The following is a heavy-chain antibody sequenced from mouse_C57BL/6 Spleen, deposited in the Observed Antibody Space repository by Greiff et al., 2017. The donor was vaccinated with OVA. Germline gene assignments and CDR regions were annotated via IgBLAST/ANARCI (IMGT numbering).Heavy chain of an antibody. CDR2: ISSSGST. J-gene: IGHJ1*03. V-gene: IGHV3-8*01. D-gene: IGHD1-1*01. Sequence: VQLKESGPGLAKPSPTLSLTCSVTGYSITSDYWNWIRKFPGNKLEYMGYISSSGSTYYNPSLKSRSSITRASSNNHYYLQLNSVTTDDTATYYCARRYYGSSFYWYFDVWGTGTTVTVSS. CDR1: GYSITSDY. CDR3: ARRYYGSSFYWYFDV.